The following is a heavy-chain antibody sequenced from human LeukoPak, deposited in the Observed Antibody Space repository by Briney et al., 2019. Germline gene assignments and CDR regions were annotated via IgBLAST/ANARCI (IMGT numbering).Heavy chain of an antibody. Sequence: GGSLRLSCAASGFTVSSNYMSWVRQAPGKGLVWVSLINADGSTATYADSVKGRFTISRDNARNTLSLQMNSLTIEDTAVYYCVVVVEPPDSDGFDVWGQGTMITVSS. D-gene: IGHD1-14*01. CDR2: INADGSTA. CDR3: VVVVEPPDSDGFDV. J-gene: IGHJ3*01. CDR1: GFTVSSNY. V-gene: IGHV3-74*01.